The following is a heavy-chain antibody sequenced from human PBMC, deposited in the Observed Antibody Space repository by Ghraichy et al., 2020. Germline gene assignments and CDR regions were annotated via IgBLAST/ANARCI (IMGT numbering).Heavy chain of an antibody. J-gene: IGHJ4*02. V-gene: IGHV4-59*01. CDR2: ISYGGHT. Sequence: SETLSLTCTVSGGSISPYYWSWIRQPPGKGLEWIGYISYGGHTDYNPSLKSRVTTSIDTSKNQFSLKLTSVTAADTAVYYFTRDRRVGYNYVELWGQGTLVTVSS. CDR1: GGSISPYY. CDR3: TRDRRVGYNYVEL. D-gene: IGHD5-24*01.